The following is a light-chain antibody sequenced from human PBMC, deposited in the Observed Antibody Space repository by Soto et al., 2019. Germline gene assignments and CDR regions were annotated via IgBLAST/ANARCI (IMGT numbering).Light chain of an antibody. Sequence: QTVLTQPASVSGSPGQSITISCTGTSSDIGAYNSVSWYQQLPGKAPQLMIYEVSHRPLGVSFRFSGSKSDNMASLTISGLQAEDEADYYCSSYGGHINPFVFGTGTKVTVL. J-gene: IGLJ1*01. CDR2: EVS. V-gene: IGLV2-14*01. CDR3: SSYGGHINPFV. CDR1: SSDIGAYNS.